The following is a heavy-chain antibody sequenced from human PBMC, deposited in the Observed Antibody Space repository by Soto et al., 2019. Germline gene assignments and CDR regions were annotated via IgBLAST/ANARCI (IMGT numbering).Heavy chain of an antibody. Sequence: GGSLRLSCAASGFTFSSYDMHWVRQATGKGLEWVSAIGTAGDTYYPGSVKGRFTISRENAKNSLYLQMNSLRAGDTAVYYCARGRRGYAGRGAFDIWGQGTMVTVSS. J-gene: IGHJ3*02. D-gene: IGHD5-12*01. CDR2: IGTAGDT. CDR1: GFTFSSYD. V-gene: IGHV3-13*01. CDR3: ARGRRGYAGRGAFDI.